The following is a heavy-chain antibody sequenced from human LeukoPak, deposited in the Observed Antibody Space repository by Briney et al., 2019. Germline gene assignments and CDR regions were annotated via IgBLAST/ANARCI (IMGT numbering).Heavy chain of an antibody. J-gene: IGHJ4*02. CDR1: GGSIINRSYY. Sequence: SETLSLTCTVSGGSIINRSYYWGWIRQPPGKGLEWIGNIYYSGSTHYNPSLKSRVTISVDTSKNQFSLRLSSVTAADTAVYYCARIDYIIFARTDYWGQGTLVTVSS. CDR2: IYYSGST. V-gene: IGHV4-39*01. D-gene: IGHD3/OR15-3a*01. CDR3: ARIDYIIFARTDY.